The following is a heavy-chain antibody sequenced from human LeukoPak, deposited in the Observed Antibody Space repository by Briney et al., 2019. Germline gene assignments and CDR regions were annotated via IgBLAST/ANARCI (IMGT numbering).Heavy chain of an antibody. Sequence: PSQTLSLTCTVSGGSISSGGYYWSWIRQHPGKGLEWIGYIYYSGSTYYNPSLKSRVTISVDTSKNQFSLKLSSVTAADTAVYYCARVCTMIVDQGYYFDYWGQGTLVTVSS. V-gene: IGHV4-31*03. D-gene: IGHD3-22*01. CDR3: ARVCTMIVDQGYYFDY. CDR2: IYYSGST. J-gene: IGHJ4*02. CDR1: GGSISSGGYY.